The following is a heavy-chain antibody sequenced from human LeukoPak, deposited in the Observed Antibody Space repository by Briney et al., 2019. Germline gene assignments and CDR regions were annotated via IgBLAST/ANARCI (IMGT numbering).Heavy chain of an antibody. Sequence: GSLRLSCAASGFTFTTYAMTWVRQAPGKGLEWVAVISYDGSNKYYAGSVKGRFTISRDNSKNTLYLQMNSLRAEDTAVYYCARDPMVRGVIPAFDYWGQGTLVTVSS. V-gene: IGHV3-30*04. J-gene: IGHJ4*02. D-gene: IGHD3-10*01. CDR2: ISYDGSNK. CDR3: ARDPMVRGVIPAFDY. CDR1: GFTFTTYA.